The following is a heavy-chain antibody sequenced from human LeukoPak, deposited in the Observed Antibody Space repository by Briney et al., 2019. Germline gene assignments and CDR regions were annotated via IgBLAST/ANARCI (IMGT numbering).Heavy chain of an antibody. D-gene: IGHD2-2*02. J-gene: IGHJ5*02. Sequence: PGGSLRLSCAASGFTFSSYNMNWVRQAPGKGLEWVSFISSSGSYIYYADSVRGRFTISRDNAENSLYLQMNSPRAEDTAVYYCARGADCSSTSCYKGDWFDPWGQGTLVTVSP. CDR2: ISSSGSYI. CDR1: GFTFSSYN. V-gene: IGHV3-21*01. CDR3: ARGADCSSTSCYKGDWFDP.